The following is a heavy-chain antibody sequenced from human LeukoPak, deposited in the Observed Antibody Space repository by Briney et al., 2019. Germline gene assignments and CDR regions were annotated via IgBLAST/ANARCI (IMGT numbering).Heavy chain of an antibody. J-gene: IGHJ3*02. V-gene: IGHV4-4*07. CDR2: IYTSGST. CDR3: ARRIAVRGXYXFDI. D-gene: IGHD6-19*01. Sequence: SETLSLTCTVSGGSISSYYWSWIRQPAGKGLEWIGRIYTSGSTNYNPSLKSRVAMSLDTSKNQFSLKLSSVTAADTAVYYCARRIAVRGXYXFDIWGQGTMVTVSS. CDR1: GGSISSYY.